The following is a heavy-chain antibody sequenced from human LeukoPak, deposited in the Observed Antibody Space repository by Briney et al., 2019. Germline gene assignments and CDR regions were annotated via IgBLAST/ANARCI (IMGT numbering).Heavy chain of an antibody. Sequence: GGSLRLSCAASGFTFSAYAMSWVRQAPGKGLEWVSAVCGNGIITYYADSVMGRFTISRDNSKKPLFLQMNSLRAEDAAVYYCAKDGGGYNYGYNFDYWGQGTLVTVSS. J-gene: IGHJ4*02. CDR2: VCGNGIIT. V-gene: IGHV3-23*01. CDR1: GFTFSAYA. D-gene: IGHD5-18*01. CDR3: AKDGGGYNYGYNFDY.